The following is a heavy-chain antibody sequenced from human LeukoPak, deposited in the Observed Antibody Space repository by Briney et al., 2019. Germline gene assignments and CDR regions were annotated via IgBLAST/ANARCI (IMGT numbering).Heavy chain of an antibody. CDR3: AKDRSPLITMIVVVITGLDY. D-gene: IGHD3-22*01. Sequence: GGSLRLSCVASGFTFNNYPMSWVRQAPGKGLEWVSAISGSGGSTYYADSVKGRFTISRDNSKNTLYLQMNSLRAEDTAVYYCAKDRSPLITMIVVVITGLDYWGQGTLVTVSS. V-gene: IGHV3-23*01. J-gene: IGHJ4*02. CDR2: ISGSGGST. CDR1: GFTFNNYP.